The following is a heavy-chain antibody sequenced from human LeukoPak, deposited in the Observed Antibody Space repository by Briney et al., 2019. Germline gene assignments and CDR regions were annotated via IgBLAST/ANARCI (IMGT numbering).Heavy chain of an antibody. CDR2: IYYSGST. J-gene: IGHJ4*02. CDR1: GGSISSYY. V-gene: IGHV4-59*08. Sequence: PSETLSLTCTVSGGSISSYYWSWIRQPPAKGLEWIGYIYYSGSTNYNPSLKSRVTISVDTSKNQFSLKLSSVTAADTAVYYCARRPYGSGSYSIYFDYWGQGTLVTVSS. D-gene: IGHD3-10*01. CDR3: ARRPYGSGSYSIYFDY.